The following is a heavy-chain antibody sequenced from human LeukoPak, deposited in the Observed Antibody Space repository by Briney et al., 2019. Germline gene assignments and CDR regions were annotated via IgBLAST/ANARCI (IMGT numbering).Heavy chain of an antibody. CDR2: INPNSGGT. Sequence: ASVKVSCKASGYTFTGYYMHWVRQAPGQGLEWMGRINPNSGGTNYAQKFQGRVTMTRDTSISTAYMEQSRLRSDDTAVYYCARSRYTAMVSFDYWGQGTLVTVPS. CDR3: ARSRYTAMVSFDY. CDR1: GYTFTGYY. V-gene: IGHV1-2*06. D-gene: IGHD5-18*01. J-gene: IGHJ4*02.